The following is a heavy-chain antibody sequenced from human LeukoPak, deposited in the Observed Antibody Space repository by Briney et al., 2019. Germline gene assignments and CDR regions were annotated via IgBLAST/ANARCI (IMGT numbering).Heavy chain of an antibody. J-gene: IGHJ4*02. D-gene: IGHD6-13*01. CDR3: AKAPEQLVSFWRGYFDY. V-gene: IGHV3-23*01. CDR2: ISGSGGST. Sequence: PGGSLRLSCAASGFTFSSYAMSWVRQAPGKGLEWVSAISGSGGSTYYADSVKGRFTISRDNSKDTLYLQMNSLRAEDTAVYYCAKAPEQLVSFWRGYFDYWGQGTLVTVSS. CDR1: GFTFSSYA.